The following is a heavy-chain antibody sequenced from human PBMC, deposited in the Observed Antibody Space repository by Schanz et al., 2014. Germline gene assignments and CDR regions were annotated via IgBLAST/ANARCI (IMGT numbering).Heavy chain of an antibody. V-gene: IGHV3-66*01. CDR1: GFTFGDYA. Sequence: DVHLLESGGGLVQPGGSLRLSCAASGFTFGDYAMTWVRQAPGKGLEWVSFIYIGGNTYYADSVKGRFTISRDNSKNTVYIQMNSLRAEDTAVYYCARGGPAYYFDDWGQGTLXTVSS. CDR2: IYIGGNT. J-gene: IGHJ4*02. CDR3: ARGGPAYYFDD.